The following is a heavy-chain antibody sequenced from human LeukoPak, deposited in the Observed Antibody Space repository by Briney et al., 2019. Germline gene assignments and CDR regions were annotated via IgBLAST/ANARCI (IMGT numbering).Heavy chain of an antibody. Sequence: SDTLSVTCTVSGGSISSSSYYWGWIRQPPGKGLEGIGSIYYSGSTYYNPSLKSRVTISVDTSKNQFSLKLSSVTAADTAVYYCAGGVYCSGGSCYFHWGQGTLVTVSS. J-gene: IGHJ4*02. CDR1: GGSISSSSYY. D-gene: IGHD2-15*01. V-gene: IGHV4-39*01. CDR2: IYYSGST. CDR3: AGGVYCSGGSCYFH.